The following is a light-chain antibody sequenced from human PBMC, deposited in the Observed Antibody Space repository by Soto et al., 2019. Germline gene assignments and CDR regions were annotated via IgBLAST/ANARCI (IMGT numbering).Light chain of an antibody. CDR1: QSVSSSY. J-gene: IGKJ1*01. CDR3: QKYGSSPRT. V-gene: IGKV3-20*01. Sequence: DIVLTQSPATPSLYPGERANLSCRPSQSVSSSYLAWYQQKPGQAPRLLIYGASSRATGIPDRFSGSGSGTDFTLTISRLEPEDFAVYYCQKYGSSPRTFGKGNKVDIK. CDR2: GAS.